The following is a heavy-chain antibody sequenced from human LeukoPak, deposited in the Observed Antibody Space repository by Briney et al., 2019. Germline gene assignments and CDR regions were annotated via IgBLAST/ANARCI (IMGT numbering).Heavy chain of an antibody. CDR1: GFTFSSYG. Sequence: PGGSLRLPCAASGFTFSSYGMHWVRQAPGKGLEWVAVIWYDGSNKYYADSVKGRFTISRDNSKNTLYLQMNSLRAEDTAVYYCASTSGRYEPIDYWGQGTLVTVSS. V-gene: IGHV3-33*01. D-gene: IGHD6-19*01. CDR3: ASTSGRYEPIDY. CDR2: IWYDGSNK. J-gene: IGHJ4*02.